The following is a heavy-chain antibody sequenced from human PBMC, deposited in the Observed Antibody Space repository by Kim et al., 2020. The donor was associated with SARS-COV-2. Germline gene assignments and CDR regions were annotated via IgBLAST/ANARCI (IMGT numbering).Heavy chain of an antibody. V-gene: IGHV1-2*06. CDR2: INPNSGGT. J-gene: IGHJ3*02. D-gene: IGHD6-19*01. CDR3: ATSGYSSGWYGGPVAFDI. Sequence: ASVKVSCKASGYTFTGYYMHWVRQAPGQGLEWMGRINPNSGGTNYAQKFQGRVTMTRDTSISTAYMELSRLRSDDTAVYYCATSGYSSGWYGGPVAFDIWGQGTMVTVSS. CDR1: GYTFTGYY.